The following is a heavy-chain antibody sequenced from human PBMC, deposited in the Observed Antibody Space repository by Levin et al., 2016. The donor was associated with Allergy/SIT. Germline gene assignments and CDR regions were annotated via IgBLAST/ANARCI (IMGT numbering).Heavy chain of an antibody. V-gene: IGHV4-39*01. CDR3: ARLWVYCGGDCSPVHYYYGMDV. J-gene: IGHJ6*02. Sequence: RQAPGKGLEWIGSIYYSGSTYYNPSLKSRVTISVDTSKNQFSLKLSSVTAADTAVYYCARLWVYCGGDCSPVHYYYGMDVWGQGTTVTVSS. D-gene: IGHD2-21*02. CDR2: IYYSGST.